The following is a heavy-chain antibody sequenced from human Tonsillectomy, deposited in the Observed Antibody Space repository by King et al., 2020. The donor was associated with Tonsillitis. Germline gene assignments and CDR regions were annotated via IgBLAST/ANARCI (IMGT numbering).Heavy chain of an antibody. CDR3: ARSPGASTSGWYPRKLYYFDF. V-gene: IGHV3-30*04. J-gene: IGHJ4*02. CDR2: ISYDGSNT. Sequence: VQLVESGGGVVQLGRSLRLSCAASGFTFNNYAMHWVRQAPGKGLEWVAIISYDGSNTYYADSVKGRFTISRDNSKNTLYLHMNSLRAEDTAMYYCARSPGASTSGWYPRKLYYFDFCGQGTLVTVSS. CDR1: GFTFNNYA. D-gene: IGHD6-19*01.